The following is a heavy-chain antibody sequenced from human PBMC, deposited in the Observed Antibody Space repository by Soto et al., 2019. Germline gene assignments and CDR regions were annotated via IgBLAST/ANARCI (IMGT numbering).Heavy chain of an antibody. V-gene: IGHV3-23*01. CDR1: GFTFSTYA. CDR2: ISDNGGTT. D-gene: IGHD1-1*01. CDR3: AKGRGTGTTRLGAFDI. Sequence: EVQLLESGGGLVQPGGSLRLSCAASGFTFSTYAMTWVRQAPGKGLEWVSGISDNGGTTYYADSVKGRFTISRDNSKSTLYLQMNSPRAEDTAVYYCAKGRGTGTTRLGAFDIWGQGTMVTVSS. J-gene: IGHJ3*02.